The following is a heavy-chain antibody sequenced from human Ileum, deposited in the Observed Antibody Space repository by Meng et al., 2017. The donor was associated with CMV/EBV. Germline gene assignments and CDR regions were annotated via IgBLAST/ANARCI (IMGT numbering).Heavy chain of an antibody. D-gene: IGHD3-3*02. J-gene: IGHJ4*02. CDR2: INQDESDS. CDR1: GFTFSDYW. CDR3: ARDHFPWPAISGPNY. Sequence: GESLKISCTASGFTFSDYWMSWARQAPGKGLEWVANINQDESDSRFVDSVKGRFTISRDDSKNTLFLQMNSLRVDDTAVYYCARDHFPWPAISGPNYWGQGTPVTVSS. V-gene: IGHV3-7*01.